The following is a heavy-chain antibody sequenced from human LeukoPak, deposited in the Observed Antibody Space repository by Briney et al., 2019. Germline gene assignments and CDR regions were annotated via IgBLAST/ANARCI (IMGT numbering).Heavy chain of an antibody. D-gene: IGHD6-19*01. CDR3: ARRAIRSGWYNWFDP. Sequence: ASVKVSCKASGYTFKNYDINWVRQATGQGLEWMGWMNPNSGNTGYAQKFQGRVTMTRNTSISTAYMELSSLRSEDTAVYYCARRAIRSGWYNWFDPWGQGTLVTVSS. CDR1: GYTFKNYD. CDR2: MNPNSGNT. J-gene: IGHJ5*02. V-gene: IGHV1-8*02.